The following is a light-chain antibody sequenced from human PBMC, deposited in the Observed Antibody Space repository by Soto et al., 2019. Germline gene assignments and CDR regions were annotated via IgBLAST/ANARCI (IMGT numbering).Light chain of an antibody. J-gene: IGLJ2*01. Sequence: QSVLTQPASVSGSPGQSITISCTGTSSDVGGYNYVSWYQQHPGKAPKLMIYDVSNRPSGVSNRFSGSKPGNTASLTISGLQAEDEADYYCSSYTSSSTPVVFGGGTKLTVL. CDR3: SSYTSSSTPVV. CDR1: SSDVGGYNY. V-gene: IGLV2-14*01. CDR2: DVS.